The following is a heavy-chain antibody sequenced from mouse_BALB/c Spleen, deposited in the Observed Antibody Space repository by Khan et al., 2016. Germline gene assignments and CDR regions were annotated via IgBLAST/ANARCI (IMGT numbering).Heavy chain of an antibody. Sequence: VQLQESGAELSRPGASVKMSCKASGYTFTTYTMHWVKQRPGQGLEWIGYINPRSGYTNYNQKFKDKATLTADKSSSTAYMQLSSLTSEDSAVSYCARSGYGNYFAYWGQGTLVTVSA. J-gene: IGHJ3*01. CDR1: GYTFTTYT. CDR2: INPRSGYT. V-gene: IGHV1-4*01. D-gene: IGHD2-10*02. CDR3: ARSGYGNYFAY.